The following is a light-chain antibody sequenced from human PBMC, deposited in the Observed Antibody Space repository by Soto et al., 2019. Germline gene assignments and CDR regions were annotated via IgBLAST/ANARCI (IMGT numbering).Light chain of an antibody. CDR2: GAS. J-gene: IGKJ1*01. CDR3: QQYNNWPRT. V-gene: IGKV3-15*01. Sequence: EVVMTQSPATLSVSPGERATLSCRASQSVSEYLAWYQQKPGQAPRLLIYGASTRATGIPARFSGSGSGTEFTLTITSLQSEDFAVYYCQQYNNWPRTFGQGTKVDIK. CDR1: QSVSEY.